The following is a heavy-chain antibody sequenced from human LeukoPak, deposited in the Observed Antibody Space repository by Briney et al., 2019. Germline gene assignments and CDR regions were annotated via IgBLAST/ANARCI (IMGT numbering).Heavy chain of an antibody. V-gene: IGHV3-21*01. CDR3: VSYFGFDY. D-gene: IGHD3-10*01. J-gene: IGHJ4*02. CDR2: ISSRSSYI. Sequence: GSLRLSCAASGFNFSNHNMNWVRQAPGKGLEWVSSISSRSSYIYYADSLKGRFTISRDNAKNSVYLQMNSLRAEDTAVYYCVSYFGFDYWGQGTLVTVSS. CDR1: GFNFSNHN.